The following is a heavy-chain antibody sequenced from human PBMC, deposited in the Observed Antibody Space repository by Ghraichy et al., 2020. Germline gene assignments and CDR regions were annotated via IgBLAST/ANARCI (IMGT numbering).Heavy chain of an antibody. Sequence: ASVKVSCKASGYTFTGYYMHWVRQAPGQGLEWMGWINPNSGGTNYAQKFQGWVTMTRDTSISTAYMELSRLRSDDTAVYYCARAFWSGYFPYYYYYMDVWGKGTTVTVSS. J-gene: IGHJ6*03. V-gene: IGHV1-2*04. CDR1: GYTFTGYY. CDR2: INPNSGGT. D-gene: IGHD3-3*01. CDR3: ARAFWSGYFPYYYYYMDV.